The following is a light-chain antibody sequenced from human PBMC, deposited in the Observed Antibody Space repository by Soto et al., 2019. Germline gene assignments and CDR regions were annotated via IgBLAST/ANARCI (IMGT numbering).Light chain of an antibody. CDR2: GTS. Sequence: EIVLTQSPDTLSLSPGERATLSCLASQSFSSSYLAWYQQRRGQPPRLLIYGTSKRATGIPDRFSGSGFDKDFTLTISRLEPEDSAVYYCQQYVGPRFTFGQGTRLEIK. V-gene: IGKV3-20*01. J-gene: IGKJ5*01. CDR3: QQYVGPRFT. CDR1: QSFSSSY.